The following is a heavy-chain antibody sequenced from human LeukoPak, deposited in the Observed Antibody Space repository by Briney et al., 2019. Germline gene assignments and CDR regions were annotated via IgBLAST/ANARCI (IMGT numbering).Heavy chain of an antibody. Sequence: GRSLRLSCAASGFTFSNYAMHWVRQAPGKGLEWVAVISYDGSSESYPDSVKGRFTISRDNSKNTLYLQMNSLRAEDTAVYYCAKDNLVVTAAPIDYWGQGTLVTVSS. CDR3: AKDNLVVTAAPIDY. J-gene: IGHJ4*02. CDR2: ISYDGSSE. V-gene: IGHV3-30-3*01. D-gene: IGHD2-21*02. CDR1: GFTFSNYA.